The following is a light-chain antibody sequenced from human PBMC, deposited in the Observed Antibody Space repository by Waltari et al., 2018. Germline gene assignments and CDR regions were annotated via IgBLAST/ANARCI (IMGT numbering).Light chain of an antibody. V-gene: IGLV8-61*01. Sequence: QTVVTQEPSFSVSPGGTVTLTCGLRSGSVSTTYYPSWYQQTPGQAPRPLIYSTNTRSSGVPDRLSGSILGNKAALTITGAQADDESDYYCVLYMGGGILFGGGTKLTVL. CDR2: STN. CDR3: VLYMGGGIL. J-gene: IGLJ3*02. CDR1: SGSVSTTYY.